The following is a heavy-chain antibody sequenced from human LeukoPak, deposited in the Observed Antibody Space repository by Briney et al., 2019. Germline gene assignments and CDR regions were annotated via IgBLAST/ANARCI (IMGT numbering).Heavy chain of an antibody. CDR1: GFTFSSYW. CDR3: AKDLSYDFWSGYYWPLYGMDV. D-gene: IGHD3-3*01. V-gene: IGHV3-74*01. CDR2: INSDGSST. J-gene: IGHJ6*02. Sequence: GGSLRLSCAASGFTFSSYWMHWVRQAPGKGLVWVSRINSDGSSTSYADSVKGRFTISRDNAKNTLYLQMNSLRAEDTAVYYCAKDLSYDFWSGYYWPLYGMDVWGQGTTVTVSS.